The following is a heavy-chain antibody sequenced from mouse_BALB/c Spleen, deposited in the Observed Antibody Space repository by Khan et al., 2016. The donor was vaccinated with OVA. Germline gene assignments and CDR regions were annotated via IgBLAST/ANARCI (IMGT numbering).Heavy chain of an antibody. D-gene: IGHD6-2*01. Sequence: QIQLVQSGPELKKPGETVKISCKASGYNFTNYGMNWVKQAPGKGLKWMGWINTYTGEPTYADDFQGRFVFSLETSASTAYLQISNLKNEDMTTYFCAGISSYWYSDVWGAGTTVTVSS. CDR3: AGISSYWYSDV. V-gene: IGHV9-1*02. CDR2: INTYTGEP. CDR1: GYNFTNYG. J-gene: IGHJ1*01.